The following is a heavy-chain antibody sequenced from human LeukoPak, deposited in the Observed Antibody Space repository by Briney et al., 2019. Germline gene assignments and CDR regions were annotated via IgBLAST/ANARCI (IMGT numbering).Heavy chain of an antibody. CDR1: GFTFSSYS. D-gene: IGHD3-22*01. J-gene: IGHJ6*02. CDR2: ISYDGSNK. Sequence: QAGGSLRLSCAASGFTFSSYSMNWVRQAPGKGLEWVAVISYDGSNKYYADSVKGRFTISRDNSKNTLYLQMNSLRAEDTAVYYCAKDYYYYDSSGYAQGRGMDVWGQGTTVTVSS. V-gene: IGHV3-30*18. CDR3: AKDYYYYDSSGYAQGRGMDV.